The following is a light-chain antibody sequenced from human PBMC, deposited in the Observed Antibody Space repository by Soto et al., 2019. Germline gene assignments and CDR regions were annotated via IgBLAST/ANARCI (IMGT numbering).Light chain of an antibody. Sequence: QAVVTQLASVSGSPGQSIAISCTGTSSDVGAYNYVSWYQQHPGKAPKPVIYDVSGRPSGISDRFSGSKSGNTASLTISGLQAEDEADYYCASYTTSSTVVFGGGTKLTVL. J-gene: IGLJ3*02. CDR2: DVS. CDR3: ASYTTSSTVV. CDR1: SSDVGAYNY. V-gene: IGLV2-14*01.